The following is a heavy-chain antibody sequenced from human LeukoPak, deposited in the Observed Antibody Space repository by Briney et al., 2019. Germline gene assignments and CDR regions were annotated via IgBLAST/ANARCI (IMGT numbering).Heavy chain of an antibody. J-gene: IGHJ4*02. V-gene: IGHV3-30*02. CDR3: AKGNWRYFDY. Sequence: PGGSLRLSCAASGLTFRNYGMHWVRQAPGKGLEWVAFIWYDGSNKYYVDSVKGRFTISRDNSKNTLYLQMNSLGADDTAVYYCAKGNWRYFDYWGQGTLVTVSS. CDR1: GLTFRNYG. CDR2: IWYDGSNK. D-gene: IGHD1-1*01.